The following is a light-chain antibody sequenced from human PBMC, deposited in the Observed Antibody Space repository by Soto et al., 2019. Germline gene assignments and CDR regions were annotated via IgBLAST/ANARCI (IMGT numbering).Light chain of an antibody. J-gene: IGKJ5*01. CDR1: QSVSNN. V-gene: IGKV3D-15*01. CDR2: GAS. Sequence: EIVLTQSPGTLSLSPGERATLSCRASQSVSNNYLAWYQQKPGQAPRLLIYGASNRATGIPDRFSGSGYGTEFTLTISSLQSEDFAVYYCHHYTNWPITFGQGTRLEIK. CDR3: HHYTNWPIT.